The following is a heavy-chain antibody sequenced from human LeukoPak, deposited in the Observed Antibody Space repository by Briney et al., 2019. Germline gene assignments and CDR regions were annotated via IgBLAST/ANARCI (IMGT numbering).Heavy chain of an antibody. CDR1: GFTFSSYG. CDR3: ASIYDFWSGYWWGDY. CDR2: ISSSSSTI. J-gene: IGHJ4*02. D-gene: IGHD3-3*01. Sequence: GGSLRLSCAASGFTFSSYGMTWVRQAPGKGLEWVSYISSSSSTIYYADSVKGRFTISRDNSKNTLYLQMNSLRAEDTAVYYCASIYDFWSGYWWGDYWGQGTLVTVSS. V-gene: IGHV3-48*04.